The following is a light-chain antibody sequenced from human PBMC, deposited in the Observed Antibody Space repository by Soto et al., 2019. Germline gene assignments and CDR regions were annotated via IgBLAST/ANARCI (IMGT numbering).Light chain of an antibody. V-gene: IGKV3-20*01. CDR1: RSVDRSY. CDR3: QQYGSSRT. CDR2: AAS. Sequence: ENVLTQSPGTLSLFPGERATLSCRASRSVDRSYLAWYQQKPGQAPGLLIYAASSRATGIPDRFSGSASGTDFTLTISRLEPEDFAVYYCQQYGSSRTFGQGTRVEIK. J-gene: IGKJ1*01.